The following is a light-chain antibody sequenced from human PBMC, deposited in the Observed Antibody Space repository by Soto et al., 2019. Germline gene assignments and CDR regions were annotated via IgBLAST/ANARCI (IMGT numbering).Light chain of an antibody. CDR3: CSYATSSTVV. Sequence: QSVLTQPASVSGSPGQSITISCTGTSSDVGSYNLVSWYQQHPGKALKLMIYEATKRPSGVSNRFSGSKSGNTASMTISGLQAEDEAHYYCCSYATSSTVVFGGGTKVTVL. V-gene: IGLV2-23*01. CDR1: SSDVGSYNL. CDR2: EAT. J-gene: IGLJ2*01.